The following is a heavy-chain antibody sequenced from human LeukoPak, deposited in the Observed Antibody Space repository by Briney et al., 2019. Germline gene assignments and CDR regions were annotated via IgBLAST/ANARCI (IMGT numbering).Heavy chain of an antibody. CDR1: GYTFTSNG. J-gene: IGHJ4*02. CDR3: ASGSPPYTAY. Sequence: RASVKVSCKASGYTFTSNGITWVRQAPGQGLEWMGWISTYNGNTNYAQKLQGRVTMTTDTFMSTAYMELRSLRSDDTAVYYCASGSPPYTAYWGQGTLVTVSS. V-gene: IGHV1-18*01. D-gene: IGHD3-16*01. CDR2: ISTYNGNT.